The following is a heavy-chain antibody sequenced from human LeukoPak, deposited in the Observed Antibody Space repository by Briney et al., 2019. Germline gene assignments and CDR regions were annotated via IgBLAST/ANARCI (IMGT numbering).Heavy chain of an antibody. CDR2: INGSGSKT. J-gene: IGHJ5*02. D-gene: IGHD3-10*01. Sequence: GGSLRLSCAASGFTFSSYEMNWVRQAPGKGLEWVSAINGSGSKTYYADSVKGRFTISRDNSKNTLYLQMNSLRAEDTALYYCTKAPPGKFDPWGQGTLVTVSS. CDR3: TKAPPGKFDP. V-gene: IGHV3-23*01. CDR1: GFTFSSYE.